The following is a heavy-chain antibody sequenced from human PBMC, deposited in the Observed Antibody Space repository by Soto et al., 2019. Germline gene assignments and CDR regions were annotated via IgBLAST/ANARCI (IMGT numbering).Heavy chain of an antibody. CDR1: GFTFRSYP. CDR2: ISGSGGHT. Sequence: GGPLRLSSAASGFTFRSYPVTWVRQAPGMGREWVSTISGSGGHTSYTCSVKCRFNISRDNSKSTLYLKRDSLRAEDTAVYYCAKRYSSSGYVMDVWGQGTTVTVAS. D-gene: IGHD2-15*01. V-gene: IGHV3-23*01. J-gene: IGHJ6*02. CDR3: AKRYSSSGYVMDV.